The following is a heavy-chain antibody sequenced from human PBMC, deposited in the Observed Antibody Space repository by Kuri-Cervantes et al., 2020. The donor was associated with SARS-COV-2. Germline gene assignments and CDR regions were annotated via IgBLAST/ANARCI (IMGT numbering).Heavy chain of an antibody. D-gene: IGHD3-9*01. CDR1: GYTFTGYY. V-gene: IGHV1-2*02. CDR2: INPNGGGT. J-gene: IGHJ3*02. CDR3: AIHFDWLLYGAFDI. Sequence: ASVKVSCKASGYTFTGYYMHWVRQAPGQGLEWMGWINPNGGGTNYAQKFQGRVTMTEDTSTDTAYMELSSLRSEDTAVYYCAIHFDWLLYGAFDIWGQGTMVTVSS.